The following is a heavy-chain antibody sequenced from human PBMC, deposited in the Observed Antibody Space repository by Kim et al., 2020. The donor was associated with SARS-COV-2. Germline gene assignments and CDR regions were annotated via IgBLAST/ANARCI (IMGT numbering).Heavy chain of an antibody. J-gene: IGHJ6*01. CDR2: INHSGST. D-gene: IGHD3-22*01. V-gene: IGHV4-34*01. CDR1: GGSFSGYY. Sequence: EILSLTCAVYGGSFSGYYWSWIRQPPGKGLEWIGEINHSGSTNYNPSLKSRVTISVDTSKNQFSLKLSSVTAADTAVYYCARRRVTMIVVVIKSGGMDV. CDR3: ARRRVTMIVVVIKSGGMDV.